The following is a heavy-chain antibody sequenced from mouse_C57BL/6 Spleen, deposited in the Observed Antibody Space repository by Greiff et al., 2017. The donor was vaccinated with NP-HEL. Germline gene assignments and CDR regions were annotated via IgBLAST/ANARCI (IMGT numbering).Heavy chain of an antibody. D-gene: IGHD1-3*01. V-gene: IGHV1-69*01. CDR1: GYTFTSYW. J-gene: IGHJ2*01. CDR2: IDPSDSYT. Sequence: QVQLKQSGAELVMPGASVKLSCKASGYTFTSYWMHWVKQRPGQGLEWIGEIDPSDSYTNYNQKFKGKSTLTVDKSSSTAYMQLSSLTSEDSAVYYCARDGIGDNSYFDYWGQGTTLTVSS. CDR3: ARDGIGDNSYFDY.